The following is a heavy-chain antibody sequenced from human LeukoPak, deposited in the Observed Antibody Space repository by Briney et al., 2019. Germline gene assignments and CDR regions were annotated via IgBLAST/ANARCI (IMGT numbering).Heavy chain of an antibody. CDR1: GGSLSCYY. V-gene: IGHV4-34*01. J-gene: IGHJ4*02. Sequence: SETLSLTCAVYGGSLSCYYWSWIRQPPGKGLEWIGEINHSGSTNYNPSLKSRVTISVDTSKNQFSLKLSSVTAADTAVYYCASLGGYYGSGSYYRPPDYWGQGTLVTVSS. D-gene: IGHD3-10*01. CDR2: INHSGST. CDR3: ASLGGYYGSGSYYRPPDY.